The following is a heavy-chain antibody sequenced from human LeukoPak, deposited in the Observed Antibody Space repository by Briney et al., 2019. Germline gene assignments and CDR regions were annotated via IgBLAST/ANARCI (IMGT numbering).Heavy chain of an antibody. V-gene: IGHV3-64*01. CDR1: GFTFSSYA. D-gene: IGHD3-3*01. CDR3: ARPYYDIWSAYVY. CDR2: ISNGGGST. Sequence: QSEGSLRLSRAASGFTFSSYAMHWVRQAPGKGLEYVSAISNGGGSTHYANSVKGRFTISRDNSKNTLYLQMGSLRAEDMAVYYCARPYYDIWSAYVYWGQGTLVTVSS. J-gene: IGHJ4*02.